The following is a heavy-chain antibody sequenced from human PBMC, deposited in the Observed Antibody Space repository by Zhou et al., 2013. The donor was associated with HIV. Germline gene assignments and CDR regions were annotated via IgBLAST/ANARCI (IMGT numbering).Heavy chain of an antibody. D-gene: IGHD3-16*01. J-gene: IGHJ4*02. V-gene: IGHV1-24*01. CDR2: FDPEDVMT. CDR1: GYTLANLA. Sequence: QVQLLQSGAEVKPPGASVKVSCKVVGYTLANLAIHWVRQPPGQGLEWMGGFDPEDVMTVYAQKFQGRVTLTQDASSDTAYMSMSGLTSDDTAVYYCGTIPHLTGSTVDMTAIGGGDYWGRGTRVTVSS. CDR3: GTIPHLTGSTVDMTAIGGGDY.